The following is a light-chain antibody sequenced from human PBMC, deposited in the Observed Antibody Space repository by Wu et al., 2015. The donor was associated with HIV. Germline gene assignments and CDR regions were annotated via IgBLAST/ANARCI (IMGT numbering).Light chain of an antibody. J-gene: IGKJ1*01. CDR2: DAS. CDR3: QQYGSSPLWT. Sequence: EVVLTQSPGTLSLSPGERATLSCRASQSVNSNFLAWYQQKPAQPPRLLIYDASSRAIGVPDRFSGSGSGTDFSLTISRLEPEDVAVYYCQQYGSSPLWTFGQGTKVEIK. CDR1: QSVNSNF. V-gene: IGKV3-20*01.